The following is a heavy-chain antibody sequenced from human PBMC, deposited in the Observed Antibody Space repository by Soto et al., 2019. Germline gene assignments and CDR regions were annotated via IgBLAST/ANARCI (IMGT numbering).Heavy chain of an antibody. D-gene: IGHD3-22*01. CDR2: IYYSGST. CDR3: ARDSHYYDSSGYYYGPFDY. V-gene: IGHV4-31*03. CDR1: GGSISSGGYY. Sequence: PSETLSLTCTVSGGSISSGGYYWSWIRQHPGKGLEWIGYIYYSGSTYYNPSLKSRVTISVDTSKNQFSLKLSSVTAADTAVYYCARDSHYYDSSGYYYGPFDYWGLGTLVTVSS. J-gene: IGHJ4*02.